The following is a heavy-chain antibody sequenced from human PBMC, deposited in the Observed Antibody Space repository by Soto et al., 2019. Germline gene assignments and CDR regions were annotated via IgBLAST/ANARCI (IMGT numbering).Heavy chain of an antibody. CDR2: FDPEDGET. V-gene: IGHV1-24*01. J-gene: IGHJ5*02. Sequence: ASVKVSCKVSGYTLTELSMHWVRQAPGKGLEWMGGFDPEDGETIYAQKFQGRVTMTEDTSTDTAYMELSSLRSEDTAVYYCATFLAGLGSCYSLGCWFDPWGQGTLVTVSS. CDR3: ATFLAGLGSCYSLGCWFDP. CDR1: GYTLTELS. D-gene: IGHD2-15*01.